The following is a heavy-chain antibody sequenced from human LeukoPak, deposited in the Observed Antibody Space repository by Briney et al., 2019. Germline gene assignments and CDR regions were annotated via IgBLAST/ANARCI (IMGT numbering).Heavy chain of an antibody. CDR3: AKGSGLTGTFFDY. CDR1: GFTFSSYA. V-gene: IGHV3-23*01. J-gene: IGHJ4*02. Sequence: GGSLRLSCAASGFTFSSYAMSWVRQAPGRGLEWVSTISGSGGSTYYADSVKGRFTISRDNSKNTLYLQMNSLRAEDTAVYYCAKGSGLTGTFFDYWGQGTLVTVFS. CDR2: ISGSGGST. D-gene: IGHD7-27*01.